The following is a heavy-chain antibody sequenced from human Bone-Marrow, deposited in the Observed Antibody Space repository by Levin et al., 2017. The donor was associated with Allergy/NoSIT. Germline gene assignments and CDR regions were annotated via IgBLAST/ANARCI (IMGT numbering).Heavy chain of an antibody. CDR3: AHKPSEIYCTDIICFYDYFGMDV. J-gene: IGHJ6*02. Sequence: SGPTLVKPTQTLTLTCTFSGFSLNTDGVGVGWLRQPPGKALEWLALIYWDDEKRYSPSLKSRLTITKDTSRNQVVLTMTNMDPVDSATYYCAHKPSEIYCTDIICFYDYFGMDVWGQGTTVTVSS. CDR1: GFSLNTDGVG. CDR2: IYWDDEK. D-gene: IGHD2-8*02. V-gene: IGHV2-5*02.